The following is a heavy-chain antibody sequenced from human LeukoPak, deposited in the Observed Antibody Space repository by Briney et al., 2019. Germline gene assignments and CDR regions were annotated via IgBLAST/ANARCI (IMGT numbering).Heavy chain of an antibody. J-gene: IGHJ6*04. CDR1: GFTFSSYA. CDR2: ISSNGGST. Sequence: GGSLRLSCAASGFTFSSYAMHWVRQAPGKGLEYVSAISSNGGSTYYANSVKGRFTISRDNSKNTLYLQMGSLRAEDMAVYYCARDRGIVVLPAAMDVWGKGTTDTVSS. D-gene: IGHD2-2*01. CDR3: ARDRGIVVLPAAMDV. V-gene: IGHV3-64*01.